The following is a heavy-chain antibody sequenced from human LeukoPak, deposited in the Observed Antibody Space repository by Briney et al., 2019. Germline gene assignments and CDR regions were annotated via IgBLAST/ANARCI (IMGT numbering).Heavy chain of an antibody. Sequence: PGGSLRLSCAASGFTFSSYAMSWVRQAPGKGLEWVSAISGSGGSTYYADSVKGRFTISRDNPRNTLYLQMNSLRAEDTAVYYCAKWGDYDVLTGYYDPDNWGQGTLVTVSS. CDR2: ISGSGGST. CDR1: GFTFSSYA. CDR3: AKWGDYDVLTGYYDPDN. J-gene: IGHJ4*02. V-gene: IGHV3-23*01. D-gene: IGHD3-9*01.